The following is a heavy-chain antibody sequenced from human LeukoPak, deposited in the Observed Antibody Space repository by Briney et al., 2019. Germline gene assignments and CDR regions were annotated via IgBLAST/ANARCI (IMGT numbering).Heavy chain of an antibody. D-gene: IGHD1-26*01. CDR3: ARMLVGGTNWFDP. V-gene: IGHV3-7*02. J-gene: IGHJ5*02. Sequence: GGSLRLSCAASGFTFSSYSMNWVRQAPGKGLEWVANINRDGSEKYYVDSVKGRFTISRDNAKNSLYLQMNSLRAEDTAVYYCARMLVGGTNWFDPWGQGTLVTVSS. CDR2: INRDGSEK. CDR1: GFTFSSYS.